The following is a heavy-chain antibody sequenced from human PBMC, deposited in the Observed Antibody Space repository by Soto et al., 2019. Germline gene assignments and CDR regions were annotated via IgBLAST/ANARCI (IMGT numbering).Heavy chain of an antibody. D-gene: IGHD1-26*01. V-gene: IGHV4-61*01. Sequence: QVQLQESGPGLVKPSETLSLTCTVSGGSVSSGSYYWSWIRQPPGKGLEWIGYIYYSGSTNYNPSLKSRVTISVDTSKNQFSLKLSSVTAADTAVYYCAGSGSYYPYHYWGQGTLVTVSS. CDR2: IYYSGST. CDR1: GGSVSSGSYY. J-gene: IGHJ4*02. CDR3: AGSGSYYPYHY.